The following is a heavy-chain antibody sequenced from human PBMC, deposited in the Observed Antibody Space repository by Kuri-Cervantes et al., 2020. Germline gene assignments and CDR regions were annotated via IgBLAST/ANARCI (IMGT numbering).Heavy chain of an antibody. CDR1: GYTFTSYC. D-gene: IGHD6-25*01. Sequence: ASVKVSCKASGYTFTSYCMHWVRQAPGQGLEWMGIINPSGGSTSYAQKFQGRVTMTRDTSTSTVYMELSSLRSEDTAVYYCARETSGWNHFDYWGQGTLVTVSS. CDR3: ARETSGWNHFDY. V-gene: IGHV1-46*01. J-gene: IGHJ4*02. CDR2: INPSGGST.